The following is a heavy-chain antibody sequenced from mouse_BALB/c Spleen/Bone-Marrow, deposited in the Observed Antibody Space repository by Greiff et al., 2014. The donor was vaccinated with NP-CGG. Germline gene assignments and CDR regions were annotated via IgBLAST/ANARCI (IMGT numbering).Heavy chain of an antibody. CDR3: TRGGNWDDFDY. Sequence: VQLQQSGGGLVQPGGSRKPSCAASGFTFSSFGMHWVRQAPEKGLEWVAYISSGSSTIFYADTVKGRFTVSRDNPKNTLFLQMTSLRSEDTAMYYCTRGGNWDDFDYWGQGTTLTVSS. CDR1: GFTFSSFG. D-gene: IGHD4-1*01. CDR2: ISSGSSTI. J-gene: IGHJ2*01. V-gene: IGHV5-17*02.